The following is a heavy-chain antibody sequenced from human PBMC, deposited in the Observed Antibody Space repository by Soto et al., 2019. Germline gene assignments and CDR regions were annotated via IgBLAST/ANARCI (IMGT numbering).Heavy chain of an antibody. Sequence: EVQLVESGGGLVQPGRSLRLSCAASGFTFDDYAMHWVRQVPGKGLEWVSGVSWNSGSIGYADSVKGRFTVSRDNAKNSLYLQMNSLRAEDTALYYSAKDIGGPYSYSRNYFYGMDVWGQGTTVTVSS. J-gene: IGHJ6*02. CDR1: GFTFDDYA. CDR3: AKDIGGPYSYSRNYFYGMDV. D-gene: IGHD1-26*01. V-gene: IGHV3-9*01. CDR2: VSWNSGSI.